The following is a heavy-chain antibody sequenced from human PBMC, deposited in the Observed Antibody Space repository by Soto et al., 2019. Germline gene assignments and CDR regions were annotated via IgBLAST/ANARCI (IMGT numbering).Heavy chain of an antibody. CDR2: IDPSDSYT. CDR3: ARYYYDSSGYYLLGGYYYGMDV. J-gene: IGHJ6*02. V-gene: IGHV5-10-1*01. D-gene: IGHD3-22*01. CDR1: GYSFTSYW. Sequence: GESLKISCKGSGYSFTSYWISWVRQMPGKGLEWMGRIDPSDSYTNYSPSFQGHVTISADKSISTAYLQWSSLKASDTAMYYCARYYYDSSGYYLLGGYYYGMDVWGQGTTVTVSS.